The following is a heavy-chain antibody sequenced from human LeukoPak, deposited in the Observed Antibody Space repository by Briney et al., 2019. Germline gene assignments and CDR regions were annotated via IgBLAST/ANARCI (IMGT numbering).Heavy chain of an antibody. CDR3: AREPDYGDCARYFDY. CDR1: GFTFSSYA. V-gene: IGHV3-20*04. D-gene: IGHD4-17*01. Sequence: GGSLRLSCAASGFTFSSYAMHWVRQAPGKGLEWVSGINWNGGSTGYADSVEGRFTISRDNAKNSQYLQMNSLRAEDTAVYYCAREPDYGDCARYFDYWGQGTLVTVSS. J-gene: IGHJ4*02. CDR2: INWNGGST.